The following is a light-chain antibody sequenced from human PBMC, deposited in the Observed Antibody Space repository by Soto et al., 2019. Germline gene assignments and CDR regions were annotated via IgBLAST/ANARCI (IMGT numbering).Light chain of an antibody. V-gene: IGLV3-21*02. CDR1: NIGSKS. CDR2: DDS. J-gene: IGLJ1*01. Sequence: SSELTQPPSVSVAPGQTARITCGGTNIGSKSVHWYQQQPGQAPVLAVYDDSDRPSGIPERFSGSNSGNTATLTISRVEAGDEADYYCQVWDSSSDHNYVFGTGTKVTVL. CDR3: QVWDSSSDHNYV.